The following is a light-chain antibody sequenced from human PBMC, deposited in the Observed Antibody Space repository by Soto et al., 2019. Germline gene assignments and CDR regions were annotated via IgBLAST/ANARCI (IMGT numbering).Light chain of an antibody. CDR3: QQSYNSLT. J-gene: IGKJ4*01. CDR1: QSISTY. Sequence: QMTQSPSSLSASVGDRITMTGRASQSISTYLNWYQQIPGEAPKLLIYAASSLQSGVPSRFSGSGSGTDFTLTISSLQPEDFATYFCQQSYNSLTFGGGTKVDIK. CDR2: AAS. V-gene: IGKV1-39*01.